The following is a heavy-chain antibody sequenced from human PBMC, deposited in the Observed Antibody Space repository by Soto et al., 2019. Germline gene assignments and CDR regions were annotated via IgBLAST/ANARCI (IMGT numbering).Heavy chain of an antibody. J-gene: IGHJ6*03. CDR3: ARDRAIAARPSYMDV. CDR1: SGSISSSNW. CDR2: IYHSGST. V-gene: IGHV4-4*02. D-gene: IGHD6-6*01. Sequence: QVQLQESGPGLVKPSGTLSLTCAVSSGSISSSNWWSWVRQPPGKGLEWIGEIYHSGSTNYNPSLKSRVTITVDKSKNQFSLKLSSVTAADTAVYYCARDRAIAARPSYMDVWGKGTTVTVSS.